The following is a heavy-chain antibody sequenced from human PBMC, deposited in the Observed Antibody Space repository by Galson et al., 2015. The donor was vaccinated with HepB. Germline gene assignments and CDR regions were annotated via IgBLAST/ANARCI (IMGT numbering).Heavy chain of an antibody. J-gene: IGHJ5*02. CDR1: GGSFSGYY. Sequence: SETLSLTCAVYGGSFSGYYWSWIRQPPGKGLEWIGEINHSGSTNYNPSLKSRVTISVDTSKNQFSLKLSSVNAADTAVYYCARVRGNYCSGGSCSRGKNWFDPWGQGTLVTVSS. D-gene: IGHD2-15*01. CDR3: ARVRGNYCSGGSCSRGKNWFDP. CDR2: INHSGST. V-gene: IGHV4-34*01.